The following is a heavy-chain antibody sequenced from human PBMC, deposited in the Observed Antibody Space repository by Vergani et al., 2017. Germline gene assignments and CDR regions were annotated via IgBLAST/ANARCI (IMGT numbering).Heavy chain of an antibody. J-gene: IGHJ6*03. CDR1: GGSFSDYY. CDR3: ARGSMTTVTRTTLYYYMGV. V-gene: IGHV4-34*01. D-gene: IGHD4-17*01. CDR2: INHSGST. Sequence: QVQLQQWGAGLLKPSETLSLTCAVYGGSFSDYYWSWIRQPPGKGLEWIGEINHSGSTNYNPSLKSRVTISVDTSKNQFSLKLSSVTAADTAVYYCARGSMTTVTRTTLYYYMGVWGKGTTVTVSS.